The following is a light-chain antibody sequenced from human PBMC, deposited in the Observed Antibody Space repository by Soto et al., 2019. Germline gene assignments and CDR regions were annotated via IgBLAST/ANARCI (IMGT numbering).Light chain of an antibody. CDR1: SSDVGGYNY. V-gene: IGLV2-14*01. Sequence: QSALTQPASVSGSPGQSITISCTGTSSDVGGYNYVSWYQQHPGKAPKLMIYDVSNRPSGVSNRFSGSKSGNTPSLTISGLQAEDEADYYCSSYTSSNTVVFGGGTKLTVL. J-gene: IGLJ2*01. CDR3: SSYTSSNTVV. CDR2: DVS.